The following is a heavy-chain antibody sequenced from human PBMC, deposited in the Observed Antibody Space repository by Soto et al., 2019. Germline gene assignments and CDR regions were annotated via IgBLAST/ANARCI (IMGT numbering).Heavy chain of an antibody. V-gene: IGHV5-51*01. J-gene: IGHJ4*02. CDR1: GYSFSRYW. D-gene: IGHD6-6*01. CDR3: ARQGRPALNFHY. Sequence: GEARKISWKGSGYSFSRYWIGWGRQMPGKGLEWMGIIYPGDSDTRYSPSFQGQVTISADKSISTAYLQWSSLKASDTAMYYCARQGRPALNFHYRGQGPLVTVSS. CDR2: IYPGDSDT.